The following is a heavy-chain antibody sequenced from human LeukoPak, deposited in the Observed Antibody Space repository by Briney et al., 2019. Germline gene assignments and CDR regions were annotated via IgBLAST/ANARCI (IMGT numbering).Heavy chain of an antibody. V-gene: IGHV3-30-3*01. CDR2: ISYDGSNK. CDR3: ARGWKITMVLGNGMDV. CDR1: GFTLSSYA. J-gene: IGHJ6*02. D-gene: IGHD3-10*01. Sequence: GGSLRLSCAASGFTLSSYAMHWVRQAPGKGLEWVAVISYDGSNKYYADSVKGRFTISRDNSKNTLYLQMNSLRAEDTAVYYCARGWKITMVLGNGMDVWGQGTTVTVSS.